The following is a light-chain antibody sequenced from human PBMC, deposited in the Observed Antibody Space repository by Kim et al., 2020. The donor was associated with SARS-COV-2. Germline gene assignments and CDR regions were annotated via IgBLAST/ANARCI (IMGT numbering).Light chain of an antibody. CDR1: QRVTGTY. CDR3: QQYGDSPKT. CDR2: DAS. V-gene: IGKV3-20*01. J-gene: IGKJ1*01. Sequence: PGERATLSCRASQRVTGTYLAWYQQKPGQAPRLVISDASSRAAGIPDRFSGNGSGTDFTLFISSLEPGDSAVYHCQQYGDSPKTFGQGTKV.